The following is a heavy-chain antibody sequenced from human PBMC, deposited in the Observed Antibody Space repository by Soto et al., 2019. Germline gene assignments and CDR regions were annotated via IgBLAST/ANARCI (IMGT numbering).Heavy chain of an antibody. J-gene: IGHJ4*02. D-gene: IGHD3-10*01. Sequence: PSETLSLTCSVSGGSMSEYFWSLIRQSPGKGLGWIWYFYYLGSTDYNPSLKGRVTISVDTSKRQFSLRLTSVTPADTAVYYCARDGYDGSGSPYPAYWGPGTQVTVSS. CDR2: FYYLGST. CDR3: ARDGYDGSGSPYPAY. CDR1: GGSMSEYF. V-gene: IGHV4-59*01.